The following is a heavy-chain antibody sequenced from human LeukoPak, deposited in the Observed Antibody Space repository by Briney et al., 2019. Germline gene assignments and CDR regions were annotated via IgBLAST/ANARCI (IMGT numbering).Heavy chain of an antibody. J-gene: IGHJ2*01. V-gene: IGHV4-59*01. CDR3: ARGRRVPAATYWYFDL. CDR1: GGSISSYY. CDR2: IYYSGST. Sequence: SETLSLACTVSGGSISSYYWSWIRQPPGKGLEWIGYIYYSGSTNYNPSLKSRVTISVDTSKNQFSLKLSSVTAADTAVYYCARGRRVPAATYWYFDLWGRGTLVTASS. D-gene: IGHD2-2*01.